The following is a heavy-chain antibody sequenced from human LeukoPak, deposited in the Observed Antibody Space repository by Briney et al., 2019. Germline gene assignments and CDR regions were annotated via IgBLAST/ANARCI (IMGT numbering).Heavy chain of an antibody. CDR3: TRDRSRAEAD. Sequence: GGSLRLSCAASGFTFSGHWMSWVRQAPGKGPEWVANINQGGSDKYYVDSVKGRFTISRDNANNLLYLQRNSLRGEDTAVYYCTRDRSRAEADWGQGTLVTVSS. D-gene: IGHD1-14*01. CDR2: INQGGSDK. V-gene: IGHV3-7*01. J-gene: IGHJ4*02. CDR1: GFTFSGHW.